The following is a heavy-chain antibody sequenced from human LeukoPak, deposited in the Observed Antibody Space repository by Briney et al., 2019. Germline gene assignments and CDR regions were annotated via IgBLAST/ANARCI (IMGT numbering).Heavy chain of an antibody. CDR2: ISWNSGSI. V-gene: IGHV3-9*01. J-gene: IGHJ4*02. CDR1: GFTFDDYA. CDR3: AKGNSGSYHGGYFDY. D-gene: IGHD1-26*01. Sequence: SLRLSCAASGFTFDDYAMHWVRQAPGKGLEWVSGISWNSGSIDYADSVKGRFTISRDNAKNSLYLQMNSLRAEDTALYYCAKGNSGSYHGGYFDYWGKGTLVTVS.